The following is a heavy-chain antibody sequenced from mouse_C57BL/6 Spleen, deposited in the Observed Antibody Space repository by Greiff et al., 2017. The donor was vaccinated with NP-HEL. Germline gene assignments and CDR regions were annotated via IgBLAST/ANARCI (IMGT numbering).Heavy chain of an antibody. D-gene: IGHD1-1*01. J-gene: IGHJ2*01. CDR1: GYTFTSYW. V-gene: IGHV1-55*01. Sequence: QVQLQQPGAELVKPGASVKMSCKASGYTFTSYWITWVKQRPGQGLEWIGDIYPGSGRTNYNEKFKSKAILNVDPSSSTAYMPLSSLTSEDSAVYYCARYGYYGSSYDFDYWGQGTTLTVSS. CDR2: IYPGSGRT. CDR3: ARYGYYGSSYDFDY.